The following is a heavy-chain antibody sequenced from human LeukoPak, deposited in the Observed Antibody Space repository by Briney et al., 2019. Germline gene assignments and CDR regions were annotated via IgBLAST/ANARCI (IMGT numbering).Heavy chain of an antibody. V-gene: IGHV3-11*04. Sequence: GGSLRLSCAASGFTFSDYYMSWIRQAPGKGLEWVSYISSSGSTTFYSDSVKGRFTISRDNAKNSLSLQMNNLRAEDTAVYYCARDISSSWSLIDYWGQGTLVTVSS. D-gene: IGHD6-13*01. CDR3: ARDISSSWSLIDY. CDR2: ISSSGSTT. CDR1: GFTFSDYY. J-gene: IGHJ4*02.